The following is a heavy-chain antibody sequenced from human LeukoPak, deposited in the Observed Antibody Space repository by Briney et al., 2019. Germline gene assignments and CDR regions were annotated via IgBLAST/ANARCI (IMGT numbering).Heavy chain of an antibody. V-gene: IGHV3-30*02. CDR1: GFTFSSYG. J-gene: IGHJ4*02. D-gene: IGHD2-2*01. Sequence: PGGSLRLSCAASGFTFSSYGMHWVRQAPGKGLEWVAFIRYDGSNKYYADSVKGRFTISRDNSKNTLYLQMNSLRAEDTAVYYRAKGRTKYQLLSPDYWGQGTLVTVSS. CDR2: IRYDGSNK. CDR3: AKGRTKYQLLSPDY.